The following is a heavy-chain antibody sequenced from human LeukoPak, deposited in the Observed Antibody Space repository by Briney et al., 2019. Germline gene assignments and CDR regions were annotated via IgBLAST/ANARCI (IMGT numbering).Heavy chain of an antibody. CDR2: IRAYNGNT. J-gene: IGHJ6*04. V-gene: IGHV1-18*04. D-gene: IGHD3-10*01. CDR3: ARFTTRWFGELLYYYYGMDV. Sequence: ASVKVSCKASGYTFTSYGISWVRHAPRQGLEWMGLIRAYNGNTNYAHKLHRRVTMTTDTSTSTAYMEMRSLRSDETAVYYCARFTTRWFGELLYYYYGMDVWGKGTTVTVSS. CDR1: GYTFTSYG.